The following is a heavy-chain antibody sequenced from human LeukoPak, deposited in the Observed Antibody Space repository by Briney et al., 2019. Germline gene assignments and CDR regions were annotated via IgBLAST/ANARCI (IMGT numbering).Heavy chain of an antibody. CDR2: LNPKGGGT. J-gene: IGHJ1*01. CDR1: GYSSSDYY. CDR3: AREQGDDRAMITAY. Sequence: ASVKVSCKASGYSSSDYYIHWVGQAPGQGLEWMGWLNPKGGGTKYGRKFQGRVTMTWDTSIRTAYMEMSRLTSDDTAVYYCAREQGDDRAMITAYWGQGTLVTVSS. V-gene: IGHV1-2*02. D-gene: IGHD5-18*01.